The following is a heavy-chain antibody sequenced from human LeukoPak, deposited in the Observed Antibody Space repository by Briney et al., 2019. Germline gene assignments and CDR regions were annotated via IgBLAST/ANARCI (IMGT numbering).Heavy chain of an antibody. CDR3: ARASRGIAARGLDY. D-gene: IGHD6-6*01. CDR1: GGSFSGYY. V-gene: IGHV4-34*01. J-gene: IGHJ4*02. CDR2: INHSGST. Sequence: SETLSLTCAVYGGSFSGYYWSWIRQPLGKGLEWIGEINHSGSTNYNPSLKSRVTISVDASKNQFSLKLSSVTAADTAVYYCARASRGIAARGLDYWGQGTLVTVSS.